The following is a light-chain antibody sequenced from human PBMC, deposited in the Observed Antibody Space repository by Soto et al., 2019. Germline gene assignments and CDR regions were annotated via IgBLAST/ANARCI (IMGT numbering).Light chain of an antibody. J-gene: IGKJ5*01. V-gene: IGKV3-20*01. CDR2: GAS. CDR1: QSVGSR. Sequence: IVLTQSPGTLSLSPWERATLSCRASQSVGSRLAWYQQKPGQAPRLLISGASSRAAGIPDRFSGSGSGTDFTLTISRLEPEDLALYYCQQYVTSAITFGQGTRLEIK. CDR3: QQYVTSAIT.